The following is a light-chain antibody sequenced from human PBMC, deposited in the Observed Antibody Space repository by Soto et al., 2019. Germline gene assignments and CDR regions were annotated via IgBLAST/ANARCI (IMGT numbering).Light chain of an antibody. J-gene: IGLJ3*02. CDR2: DVT. CDR3: SSYTSSSPLVV. CDR1: SSDIGGYNY. V-gene: IGLV2-14*03. Sequence: QSALTQPASVSESPGQSITIPCTGTSSDIGGYNYVSWYQHHPGKAPKLLIYDVTNRPSGVSTRFSGSKSGNTASLTISGLQADDEANYHCSSYTSSSPLVVFGGGTKLTVL.